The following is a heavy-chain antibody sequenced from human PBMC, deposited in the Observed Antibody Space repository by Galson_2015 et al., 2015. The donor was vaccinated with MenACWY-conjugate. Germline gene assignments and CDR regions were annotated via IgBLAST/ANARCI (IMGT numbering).Heavy chain of an antibody. D-gene: IGHD6-19*01. V-gene: IGHV3-7*03. CDR2: IKEEGSEK. CDR3: ARDQWGSGWSRGLGAFDI. CDR1: GFTFSSYW. J-gene: IGHJ3*02. Sequence: SLRLSCAASGFTFSSYWMSWVRQAPGKGLEWVASIKEEGSEKNYVDSVKGRFTISRDNAKNSLSLQMNSLRAEDTAFYFCARDQWGSGWSRGLGAFDIWGQGTMVTVSS.